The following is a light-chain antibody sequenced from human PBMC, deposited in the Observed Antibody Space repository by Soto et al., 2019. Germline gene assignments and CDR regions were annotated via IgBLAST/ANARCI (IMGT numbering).Light chain of an antibody. V-gene: IGKV1-12*01. CDR3: HQTSSFPLT. CDR2: AAS. J-gene: IGKJ4*01. CDR1: QGITSW. Sequence: DIQMTQSPSSVSASVGDRVTSTCRASQGITSWLAWYQQKPGRAPKLLIYAASSLQSGVPSRFSGSGSGRDFTLTISSRQPEDFATFFCHQTSSFPLTFGGGTKVEIK.